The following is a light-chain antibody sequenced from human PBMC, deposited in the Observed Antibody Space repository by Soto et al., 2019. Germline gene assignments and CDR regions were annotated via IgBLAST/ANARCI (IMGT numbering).Light chain of an antibody. V-gene: IGLV2-8*01. Sequence: QSVLTQPPSASGSPGQSVTISCTGTSSDVGAYNYVSWYQQHPGKAPKLMIYEVSKRPSGVPVRFSGSKSGNTASLTVSGLQAEDETDYYCSSYAGSNTYVFGTGTKLTVL. CDR2: EVS. CDR1: SSDVGAYNY. J-gene: IGLJ1*01. CDR3: SSYAGSNTYV.